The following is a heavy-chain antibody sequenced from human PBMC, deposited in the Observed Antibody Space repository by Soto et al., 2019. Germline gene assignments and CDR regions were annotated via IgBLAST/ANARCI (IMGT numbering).Heavy chain of an antibody. Sequence: ASVKVSCKSSGYTFTGYYMHWVRQAPGQGLECMGWINPNSGGTNYAQKFQGRVTMTRDTSISTAYMELSRLRSDDTAVYYCARSSSAGVDYWGQGTLVTVSS. D-gene: IGHD6-6*01. CDR2: INPNSGGT. CDR3: ARSSSAGVDY. V-gene: IGHV1-2*02. CDR1: GYTFTGYY. J-gene: IGHJ4*02.